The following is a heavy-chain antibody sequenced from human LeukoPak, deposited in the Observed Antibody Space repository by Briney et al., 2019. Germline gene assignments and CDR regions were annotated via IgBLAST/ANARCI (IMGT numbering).Heavy chain of an antibody. J-gene: IGHJ4*02. CDR2: ISAYNGNT. CDR1: GGTFTSYG. V-gene: IGHV1-18*01. D-gene: IGHD2-2*02. CDR3: ARTSYCSSTSCYTQDY. Sequence: ASVKVSCKASGGTFTSYGISWVRQAPGQGLEWMGWISAYNGNTNYAQKLQGRVTMTTDTSTSTAYMELRSLRSDDTAVYYCARTSYCSSTSCYTQDYWGQGTLVTVSS.